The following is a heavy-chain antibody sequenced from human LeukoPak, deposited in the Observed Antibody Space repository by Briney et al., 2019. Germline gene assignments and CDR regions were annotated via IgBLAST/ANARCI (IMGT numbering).Heavy chain of an antibody. CDR3: ARDGSYSGSYYEYPPFDY. Sequence: GGSLRLSCAASGFTFSSYAMHWVRQAPGKGLEWVAVISYDGSNKYYADSVKGRFTISRDNSKNTLYLQMNSLRAEDTAVYYCARDGSYSGSYYEYPPFDYWGQGTLVTVSS. V-gene: IGHV3-30*04. D-gene: IGHD1-26*01. CDR2: ISYDGSNK. J-gene: IGHJ4*02. CDR1: GFTFSSYA.